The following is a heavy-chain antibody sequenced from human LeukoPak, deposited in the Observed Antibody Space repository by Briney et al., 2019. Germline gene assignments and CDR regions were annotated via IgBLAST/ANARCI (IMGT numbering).Heavy chain of an antibody. Sequence: SETLPLTCTVSGGSISSGSYYWSWIRQPAGKGLEWIGRIYASGSTNYNPSLKSRVTISVDTSKNQFSLKLSPVTAADTAVYYCATQSGSGYYPSSFDPWGQGTLVTVSS. J-gene: IGHJ5*02. D-gene: IGHD3-22*01. CDR1: GGSISSGSYY. CDR3: ATQSGSGYYPSSFDP. CDR2: IYASGST. V-gene: IGHV4-61*02.